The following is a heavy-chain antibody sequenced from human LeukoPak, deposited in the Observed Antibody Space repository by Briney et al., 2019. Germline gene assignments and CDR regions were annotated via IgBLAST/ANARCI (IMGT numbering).Heavy chain of an antibody. Sequence: SQTLSLTCTVSGGSISSGQYYWSWIRQPPGKGLEWIGYIYYSGSTYYNPSLKSRVTISVDTSKNQFSLKLSSVTAADTAVYYRARVGRIAARPNRLPAVANDYWGQGTLVTVSS. D-gene: IGHD6-6*01. CDR2: IYYSGST. CDR1: GGSISSGQYY. V-gene: IGHV4-30-4*01. J-gene: IGHJ4*02. CDR3: ARVGRIAARPNRLPAVANDY.